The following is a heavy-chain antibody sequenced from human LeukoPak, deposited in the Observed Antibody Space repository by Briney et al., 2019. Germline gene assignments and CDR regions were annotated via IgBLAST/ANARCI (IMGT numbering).Heavy chain of an antibody. Sequence: GGSLRLSCAASGFTFSSYAMHWVRQAPGKGLEWVAVISYDGSNKYYADSVKGRFTISRVNSKNTLYLQMNSLRAEDTAVYYCARDSSLDYGDYGPFDYWGQGTLVTVSS. CDR2: ISYDGSNK. V-gene: IGHV3-30-3*01. CDR1: GFTFSSYA. CDR3: ARDSSLDYGDYGPFDY. J-gene: IGHJ4*02. D-gene: IGHD4-17*01.